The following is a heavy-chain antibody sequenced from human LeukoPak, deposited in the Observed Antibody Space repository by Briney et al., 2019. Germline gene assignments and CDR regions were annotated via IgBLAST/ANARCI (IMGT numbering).Heavy chain of an antibody. CDR2: ISSSSSYI. CDR1: GFTFSSYW. CDR3: ARGGQLPYFDY. J-gene: IGHJ4*02. Sequence: GGSLRLSCAASGFTFSSYWMTWVRQAPGKGLEWVSSISSSSSYIYYADSVKGRFTISRDNAKNSLYLQMNSLRAEDTAVYYCARGGQLPYFDYWGQGTLVTVSS. D-gene: IGHD1-26*01. V-gene: IGHV3-21*01.